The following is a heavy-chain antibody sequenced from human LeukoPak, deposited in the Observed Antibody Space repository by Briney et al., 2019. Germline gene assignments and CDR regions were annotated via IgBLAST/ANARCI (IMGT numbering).Heavy chain of an antibody. V-gene: IGHV1-18*01. J-gene: IGHJ3*02. D-gene: IGHD3-3*01. CDR3: ARKDVLRFLEYLGDAFDI. CDR2: ISAYNGNT. CDR1: GYTFTSYG. Sequence: ASVKVSCKASGYTFTSYGISWVRQAPGQGLEWMGWISAYNGNTNYAQKLQGRVTTTTDTSTSTAYMELTSLRSDDTAVYYCARKDVLRFLEYLGDAFDIWGQGTMVTVSS.